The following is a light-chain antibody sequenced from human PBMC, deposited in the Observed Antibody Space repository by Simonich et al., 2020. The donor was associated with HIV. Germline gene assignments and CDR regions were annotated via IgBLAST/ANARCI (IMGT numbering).Light chain of an antibody. J-gene: IGKJ4*01. Sequence: DIQMTQSPSTLSASVGNRDTLTCRASLSISSWLAWYQQKPGKAPKLLIYKASSLESGVPARVSGSGSGTEFTLTISSLQPDDFATYYCQQYNSYSSTFGGGTKVEIK. CDR2: KAS. CDR1: LSISSW. CDR3: QQYNSYSST. V-gene: IGKV1-5*03.